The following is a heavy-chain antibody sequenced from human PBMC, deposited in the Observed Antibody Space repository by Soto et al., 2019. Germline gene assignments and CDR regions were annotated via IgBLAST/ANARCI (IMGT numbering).Heavy chain of an antibody. CDR2: IYFSGRT. Sequence: SETLSLTCTVSGDSVSSGDYYWTWIRQPPGKGLEWVGHIYFSGRTNYIPSLESRVTTSLDTSKNQFSLKLTSVTAADTAVYYCARVPIDTYMIYWSDPWGQGTLVTVSS. CDR1: GDSVSSGDYY. V-gene: IGHV4-61*08. J-gene: IGHJ5*02. CDR3: ARVPIDTYMIYWSDP. D-gene: IGHD3-16*01.